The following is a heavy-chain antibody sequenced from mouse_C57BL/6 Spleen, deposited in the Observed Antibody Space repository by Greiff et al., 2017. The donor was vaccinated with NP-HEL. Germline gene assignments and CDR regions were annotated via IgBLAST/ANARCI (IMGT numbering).Heavy chain of an antibody. J-gene: IGHJ3*01. V-gene: IGHV1-59*01. D-gene: IGHD1-1*01. Sequence: QVQLQQPGAELVRPGTSVKLSCKASGYTFTSYWMHWVKQRPGQGLEWIGVIDPSDSYTNYNQKFKGKATLTVDTSSSTAYMQLSSLTSEDSAVYDCASVTTVVAPQAYWGQGTLVTVSA. CDR3: ASVTTVVAPQAY. CDR1: GYTFTSYW. CDR2: IDPSDSYT.